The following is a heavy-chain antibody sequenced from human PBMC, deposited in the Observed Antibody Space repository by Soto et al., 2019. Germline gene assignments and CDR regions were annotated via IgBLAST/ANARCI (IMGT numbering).Heavy chain of an antibody. Sequence: PSETLSLTCNVSGGSISNYYWTWVRQSPEKGLEWIVYMYYNCKNNYESSLTSRVTSLRGTSNNHYYLSLRPVTAADTAVYYRARGQNWLDPSGKGVMVAVSS. CDR3: ARGQNWLDP. CDR2: MYYNCKN. J-gene: IGHJ5*02. CDR1: GGSISNYY. V-gene: IGHV4-59*12.